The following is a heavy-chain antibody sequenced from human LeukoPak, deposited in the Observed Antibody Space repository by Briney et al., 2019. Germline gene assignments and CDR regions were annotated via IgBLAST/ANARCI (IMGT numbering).Heavy chain of an antibody. Sequence: PGGSLRLSCAASGFTLSSYWMHWVRQAPGKGLVWVSRINSDGTSTSYADSVKGRFTISRDNAKNTLYLQMNSLRAEDTAVYYCARCSTTRDYYMDVWGKGTTVTVSS. D-gene: IGHD2-2*01. CDR3: ARCSTTRDYYMDV. CDR1: GFTLSSYW. V-gene: IGHV3-74*01. J-gene: IGHJ6*03. CDR2: INSDGTST.